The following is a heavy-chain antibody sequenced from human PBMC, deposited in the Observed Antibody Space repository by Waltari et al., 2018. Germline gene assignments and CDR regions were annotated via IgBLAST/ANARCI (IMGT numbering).Heavy chain of an antibody. CDR3: AREGVDTANDY. V-gene: IGHV3-53*02. J-gene: IGHJ4*02. CDR2: IYSSGRT. D-gene: IGHD5-18*01. Sequence: EVQLVETGGGLIQPGGSLRLSCAASGFPGSSDYMSWVRQAPGKGLECVSVIYSSGRTYYADSVKGRFTISRDNSKNTVYLQMHSLRAEDTAVYYCAREGVDTANDYWGQGTQVTVSS. CDR1: GFPGSSDY.